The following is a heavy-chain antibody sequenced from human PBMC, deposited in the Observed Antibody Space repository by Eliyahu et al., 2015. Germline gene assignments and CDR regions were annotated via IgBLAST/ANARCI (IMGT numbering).Heavy chain of an antibody. Sequence: EVQLVESGGGLVQPGGSLRLSCAAXGFXFSSYSXNWXRQAPGKGLEWVSYISSSSSTIYYADSVKGRFTISRDNAKNSLYLQMNSLRDEDTAVYYCARTTLGGFDYWGQGTLVTVSS. V-gene: IGHV3-48*02. CDR3: ARTTLGGFDY. J-gene: IGHJ4*02. D-gene: IGHD3-16*01. CDR2: ISSSSSTI. CDR1: GFXFSSYS.